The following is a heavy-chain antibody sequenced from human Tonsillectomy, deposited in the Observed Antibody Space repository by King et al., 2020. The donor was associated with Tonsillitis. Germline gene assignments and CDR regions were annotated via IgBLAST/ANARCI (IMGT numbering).Heavy chain of an antibody. Sequence: VQLVESGGGVVRPGGSLRLSCAVSGFSISDNYMAWVRQFPGKGLDGVSVVYSGGTTYYADSVKGRFTVSKDKSKNMVFLQMNSLRVEDTALYFCAGVDCSGGSCSFDHWGQGTLVTVSS. D-gene: IGHD2-15*01. J-gene: IGHJ5*02. V-gene: IGHV3-66*01. CDR1: GFSISDNY. CDR3: AGVDCSGGSCSFDH. CDR2: VYSGGTT.